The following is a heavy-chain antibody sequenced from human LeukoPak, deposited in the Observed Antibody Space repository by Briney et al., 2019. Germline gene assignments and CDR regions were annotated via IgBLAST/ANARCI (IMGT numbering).Heavy chain of an antibody. D-gene: IGHD3-10*01. CDR1: GYTFTGYY. Sequence: ASVKVSCKASGYTFTGYYMHWVRQAPGQGLEWMGWINPNSGGTNYAQKLQGRVTMTTDTSTSTAYMELRSLRSDDTAVYYCARGPLLWFGELSNNWYFDLWGRGTLVTVSS. CDR2: INPNSGGT. J-gene: IGHJ2*01. V-gene: IGHV1-2*02. CDR3: ARGPLLWFGELSNNWYFDL.